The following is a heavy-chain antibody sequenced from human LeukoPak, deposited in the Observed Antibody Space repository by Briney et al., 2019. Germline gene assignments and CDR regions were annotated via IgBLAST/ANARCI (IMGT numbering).Heavy chain of an antibody. D-gene: IGHD3-10*01. J-gene: IGHJ4*02. CDR1: GGSISSYY. CDR2: IYYSGST. Sequence: SETLSLTCTVSGGSISSYYWNWIRQPPGKGLEWIGYIYYSGSTNYNPSLKSRVTISMDTSKNQFSLKLSSVSAADTAVYYSGSTNYNPSLKSRVTISLDTSKNQFSLKLSSVSAADTAVYYCASSLVWSGDPMGYFDYWGQGTLVTVSS. V-gene: IGHV4-59*01. CDR3: GSTNYNPSLKSRVTISLDTSKNQFSLKLSSVSAADTAVYYCASSLVWSGDPMGYFDY.